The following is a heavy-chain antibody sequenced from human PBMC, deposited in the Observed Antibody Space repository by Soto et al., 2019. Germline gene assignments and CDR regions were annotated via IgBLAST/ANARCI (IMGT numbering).Heavy chain of an antibody. CDR2: IIPIFGTA. CDR3: ARSQGGSSSLDIYYYYYYGMDV. D-gene: IGHD2-15*01. CDR1: GGTFSSYA. Sequence: QVQLLQSGAEVKKPWSSVKVSCKAPGGTFSSYAIIWVRQAPGQGLEWMGGIIPIFGTAKYAQKFQGRVTITADESTSTGYMELSSLRSEDTAVYYCARSQGGSSSLDIYYYYYYGMDVWGQGTTVTVSS. J-gene: IGHJ6*02. V-gene: IGHV1-69*01.